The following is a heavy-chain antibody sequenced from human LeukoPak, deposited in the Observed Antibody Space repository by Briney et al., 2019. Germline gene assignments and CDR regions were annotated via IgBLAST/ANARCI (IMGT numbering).Heavy chain of an antibody. CDR2: IYYSGST. Sequence: PSETLSLTCTVSGGSISSYYWSWIRQPAGKGLEWIGSIYYSGSTYYNPSLKSRVTISVDTSKNQFSLKLSSVTAADTAVYYCARHNIAPGGIVGATTFDYWGQGTLVTVSS. D-gene: IGHD1-26*01. CDR3: ARHNIAPGGIVGATTFDY. J-gene: IGHJ4*02. V-gene: IGHV4-59*05. CDR1: GGSISSYY.